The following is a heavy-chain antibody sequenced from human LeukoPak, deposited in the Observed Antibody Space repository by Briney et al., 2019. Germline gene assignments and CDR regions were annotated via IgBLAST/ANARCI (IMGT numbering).Heavy chain of an antibody. Sequence: GGSLRLSCAASGFTFDDYAMHWVRQAPGKGLEWVSGISWNSGSIGYADSVKGRFTISRDNAKNSLYLQMNSLRAEDTALYYCAKDKGVFEHWFDPWGRGTLVTVSS. CDR2: ISWNSGSI. CDR3: AKDKGVFEHWFDP. CDR1: GFTFDDYA. V-gene: IGHV3-9*01. J-gene: IGHJ5*02. D-gene: IGHD3-10*02.